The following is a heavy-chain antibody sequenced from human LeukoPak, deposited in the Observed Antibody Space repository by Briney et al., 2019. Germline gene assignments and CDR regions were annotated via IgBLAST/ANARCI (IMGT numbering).Heavy chain of an antibody. V-gene: IGHV3-7*03. CDR1: GFTFSNSW. D-gene: IGHD6-19*01. CDR3: AKDHLPGIVVADRDY. CDR2: MKEDGSEK. J-gene: IGHJ4*02. Sequence: GGSLRLSCAASGFTFSNSWMTWVRQAPGKGLEWVAYMKEDGSEKYYVDSVKGRFTISRDNSKNTLYLQINSLRAEDTAVYYCAKDHLPGIVVADRDYWGQGTLVTVSS.